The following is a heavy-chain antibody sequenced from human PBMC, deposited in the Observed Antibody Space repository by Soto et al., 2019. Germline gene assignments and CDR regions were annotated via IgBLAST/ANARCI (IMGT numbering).Heavy chain of an antibody. Sequence: QVQLQESGPGLVKPSQTLSLTCTVSGDSMTTVGYYWTWIRQHPGQGLEWIGFISYSGSTYYSSSLKGRVAISADPSKNQSSLKLNSVTAADTAVYYCTRGDYWGQGTLVTVSS. V-gene: IGHV4-31*03. CDR2: ISYSGST. CDR3: TRGDY. CDR1: GDSMTTVGYY. J-gene: IGHJ4*02.